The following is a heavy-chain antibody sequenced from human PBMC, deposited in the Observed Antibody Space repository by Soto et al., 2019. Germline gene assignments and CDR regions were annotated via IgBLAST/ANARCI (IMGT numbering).Heavy chain of an antibody. CDR1: GGSISSYY. CDR3: ARSPAYYYDSSGYYFDY. D-gene: IGHD3-22*01. Sequence: QVQLQESGPGLVKPSETLSLTCTVSGGSISSYYWSWIRQPPGQGLEWIGYIYYSGSTNYNPPLKSRVTISVDTSKNPFALTLSSVTAADTAVYYCARSPAYYYDSSGYYFDYWGQGTLFTVSS. J-gene: IGHJ4*02. CDR2: IYYSGST. V-gene: IGHV4-59*01.